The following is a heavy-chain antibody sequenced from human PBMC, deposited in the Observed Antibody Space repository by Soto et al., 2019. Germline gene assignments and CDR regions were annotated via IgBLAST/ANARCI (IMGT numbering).Heavy chain of an antibody. J-gene: IGHJ4*02. D-gene: IGHD6-13*01. Sequence: QAGGSLRLSCAASGFIVSSNYMSWVRQAPGKGLEWVSVIYSGGSTYYADSVKGRFTISRDNSKNTLYLQMNSLRAEDTAVYYCAGETTVAGEYYFDYWGQGTLVTVSS. V-gene: IGHV3-53*01. CDR1: GFIVSSNY. CDR2: IYSGGST. CDR3: AGETTVAGEYYFDY.